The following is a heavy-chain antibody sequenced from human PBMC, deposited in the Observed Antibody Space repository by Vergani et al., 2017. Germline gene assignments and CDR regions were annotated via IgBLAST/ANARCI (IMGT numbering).Heavy chain of an antibody. D-gene: IGHD6-6*01. CDR1: GYTFTSYD. Sequence: QVQLVQSGAEVKKPGASVKVSCKTSGYTFTSYDINWVRQATGQGLEWMGWMNPNSGNTAYAQKFQGRVTMTWNTSISTADMELGSLRSEDTAVYYCARGRLEYSTSMYSFDYWSQGTLVIVSS. CDR2: MNPNSGNT. V-gene: IGHV1-8*01. J-gene: IGHJ4*02. CDR3: ARGRLEYSTSMYSFDY.